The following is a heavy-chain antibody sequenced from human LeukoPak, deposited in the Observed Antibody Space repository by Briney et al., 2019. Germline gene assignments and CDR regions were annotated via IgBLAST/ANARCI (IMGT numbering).Heavy chain of an antibody. CDR2: ISYDGSNK. V-gene: IGHV3-30-3*01. CDR1: GFTFSSYA. D-gene: IGHD5-18*01. Sequence: GRSLRLSCAASGFTFSSYAMHWVRQAPGKGLEWVAVISYDGSNKYYADSVKGRFTISRDNSKNTLYLQMNSLRAEDTAVYYCARSYSLFHAFDIWGQGTMVTVSS. J-gene: IGHJ3*02. CDR3: ARSYSLFHAFDI.